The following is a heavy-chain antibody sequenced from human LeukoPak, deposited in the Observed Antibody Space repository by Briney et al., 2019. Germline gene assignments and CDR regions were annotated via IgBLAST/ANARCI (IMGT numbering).Heavy chain of an antibody. Sequence: SETLSLTCAVSGGSISSGGYSWSWIRQPPGKGLEWIGYSYHSGSTYYNPSLKSRVTISVDRSKNQFSLKLSSVTAADTAVYYCARDGYGFDAFDIWGQGTMVTVSS. J-gene: IGHJ3*02. CDR2: SYHSGST. D-gene: IGHD4-17*01. CDR3: ARDGYGFDAFDI. CDR1: GGSISSGGYS. V-gene: IGHV4-30-2*01.